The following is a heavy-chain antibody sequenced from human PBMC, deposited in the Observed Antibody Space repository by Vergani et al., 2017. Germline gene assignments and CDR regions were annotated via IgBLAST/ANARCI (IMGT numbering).Heavy chain of an antibody. J-gene: IGHJ4*02. CDR3: ARGPYYYDSSGYPAGGAMYYFDY. V-gene: IGHV1-69*01. CDR2: IIPIFGTA. CDR1: GGTFSSYA. D-gene: IGHD3-22*01. Sequence: QVQLVQSGAEVKKPGSSVKVSCKASGGTFSSYAISWVRQAPGQGLEWMGGIIPIFGTANYAQKFQGRVTITADESTSTAYMELSSLRSEDTAVYYCARGPYYYDSSGYPAGGAMYYFDYWGQGTLVTVSS.